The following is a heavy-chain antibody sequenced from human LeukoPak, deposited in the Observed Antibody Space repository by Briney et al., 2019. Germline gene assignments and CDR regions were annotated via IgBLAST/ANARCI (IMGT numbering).Heavy chain of an antibody. V-gene: IGHV4-39*01. J-gene: IGHJ4*02. CDR3: ARTLRLTWGYSYGSFDY. Sequence: SETLSLTCTVSGGSISSSSYYWGWIRQPPGKGLEWIGSIYYSGSTYYNPSLKSRVTISVDTSKNQFSLKLSFVTAADTAVYYCARTLRLTWGYSYGSFDYWGQGTLVTVSS. CDR2: IYYSGST. CDR1: GGSISSSSYY. D-gene: IGHD5-18*01.